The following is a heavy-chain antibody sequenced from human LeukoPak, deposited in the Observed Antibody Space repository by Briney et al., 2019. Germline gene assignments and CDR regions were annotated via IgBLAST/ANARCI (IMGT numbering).Heavy chain of an antibody. D-gene: IGHD3-22*01. V-gene: IGHV1-46*01. CDR2: INPSGGST. CDR1: GYIFTNYY. Sequence: GSSVKVSCKASGYIFTNYYMHWVRQAPGQGLEWMGIINPSGGSTTYAQKFQGRVTMTRDTSTSTVYMEVSSLRSEDTAVYYCARAGYASSGYYSYWGQGTLVTVSS. CDR3: ARAGYASSGYYSY. J-gene: IGHJ4*02.